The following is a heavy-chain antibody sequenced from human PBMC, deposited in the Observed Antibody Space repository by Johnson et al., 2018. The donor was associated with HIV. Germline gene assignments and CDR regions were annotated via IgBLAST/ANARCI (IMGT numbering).Heavy chain of an antibody. CDR2: ISWNSGSL. Sequence: VQLVESGGGEVQPGGSLRLSCAASGFTFSSNYMSWVRQAPGRGLEWVSGISWNSGSLTYADSVKGRFTISRDNAKKSLYLQMNSLRAEDTALYYCARVRAAAVSDAVDIWGQGTMVTVSS. CDR3: ARVRAAAVSDAVDI. D-gene: IGHD6-13*01. CDR1: GFTFSSNY. V-gene: IGHV3-20*04. J-gene: IGHJ3*02.